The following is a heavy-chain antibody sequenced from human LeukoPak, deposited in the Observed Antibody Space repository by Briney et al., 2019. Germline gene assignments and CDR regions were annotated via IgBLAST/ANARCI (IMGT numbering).Heavy chain of an antibody. V-gene: IGHV3-74*01. CDR2: ISPDGSTT. J-gene: IGHJ4*02. Sequence: GGSLRLSCTASGFTFSSYWMHWVRQAPGKGLVWVSRISPDGSTTGHADSVKGRFTTSRDNAKNTLFLQMNSLRAEDTAVYYCTRDFDFSSAIWGQGTLVTVSS. D-gene: IGHD3-3*01. CDR3: TRDFDFSSAI. CDR1: GFTFSSYW.